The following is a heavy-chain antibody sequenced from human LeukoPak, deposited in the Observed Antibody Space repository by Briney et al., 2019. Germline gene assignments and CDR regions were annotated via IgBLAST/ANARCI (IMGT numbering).Heavy chain of an antibody. CDR3: ASSEYYYDSSGYYYGPFDI. CDR2: VSAYNGNT. D-gene: IGHD3-22*01. Sequence: ASVKVSCKASGYTFTSYGISWVRQAPGQGLEWMGWVSAYNGNTNYAQKLQGRVTITTDTSTSTAYMELRSLRSDDTAVYYCASSEYYYDSSGYYYGPFDIWGQGTMVTVSS. J-gene: IGHJ3*02. V-gene: IGHV1-18*01. CDR1: GYTFTSYG.